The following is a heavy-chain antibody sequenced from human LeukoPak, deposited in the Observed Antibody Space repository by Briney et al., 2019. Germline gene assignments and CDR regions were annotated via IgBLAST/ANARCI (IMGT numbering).Heavy chain of an antibody. J-gene: IGHJ4*02. Sequence: ASVKVSCKASGYTFTSYGISWVRQAPGKGLEWMGGFDPEDGETIYAQKFQGRVTMTEDTSTDTAYMELSSLRSEDTAVYYCARVFQKQLSDYWGQGSLVTVSS. D-gene: IGHD6-13*01. CDR3: ARVFQKQLSDY. CDR1: GYTFTSYG. CDR2: FDPEDGET. V-gene: IGHV1-24*01.